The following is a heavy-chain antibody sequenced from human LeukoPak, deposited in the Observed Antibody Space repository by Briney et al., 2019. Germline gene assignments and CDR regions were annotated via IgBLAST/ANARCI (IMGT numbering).Heavy chain of an antibody. D-gene: IGHD2-15*01. CDR1: GYTFTGYY. Sequence: DSVKVSCRASGYTFTGYYMHWVRQAPGQGLEWMGWINPNSGGTNYAQKFQGRVTMTRDTSISTAYMELSRLRSDDTAVYYCARELSVVVVADSYNWFDPWGQGTLVTVSS. J-gene: IGHJ5*02. CDR3: ARELSVVVVADSYNWFDP. V-gene: IGHV1-2*02. CDR2: INPNSGGT.